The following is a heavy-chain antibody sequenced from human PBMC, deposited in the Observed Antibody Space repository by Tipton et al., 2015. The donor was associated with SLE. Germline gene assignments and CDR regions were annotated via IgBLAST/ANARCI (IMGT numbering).Heavy chain of an antibody. CDR3: ARLSGSESAV. V-gene: IGHV4-59*08. CDR2: IYYTGDT. J-gene: IGHJ6*02. CDR1: ADSIRRSY. Sequence: TLSLTCSVSADSIRRSYWSWIRQPPGKGLEWIGYIYYTGDTNYNPSLKSRVTISADTSKNQISLMLSSVTAADTAVYYCARLSGSESAVWGQGTTVTVSS. D-gene: IGHD1-26*01.